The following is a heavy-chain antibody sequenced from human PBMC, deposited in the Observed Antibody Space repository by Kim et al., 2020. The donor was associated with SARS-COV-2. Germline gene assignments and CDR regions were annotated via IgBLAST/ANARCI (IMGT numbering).Heavy chain of an antibody. D-gene: IGHD4-17*01. CDR1: GFTFSSYA. V-gene: IGHV3-23*01. Sequence: GGSLRLSCAASGFTFSSYAMSWVRQAPGKGLEWVSAISGSGGSTYYADSVKGRFTISRDNSKNTLYLQMNSLRAEDTAVYYCAKEYDYGGNPVLYYFDYWGQGTLVTVSS. CDR2: ISGSGGST. J-gene: IGHJ4*02. CDR3: AKEYDYGGNPVLYYFDY.